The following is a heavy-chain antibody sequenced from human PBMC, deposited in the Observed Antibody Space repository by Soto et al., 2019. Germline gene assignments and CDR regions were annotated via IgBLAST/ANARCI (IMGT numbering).Heavy chain of an antibody. Sequence: PSETLSLTCTVSGGSISSSNYYWGWIRQPPGKGLEWIGSIYYSGSTSYNSSLKSRVTISGDTSKHQFSLRLSSVTAADTAVYYCASPTLGAFDIWGQGTMVTVSS. D-gene: IGHD3-16*01. CDR1: GGSISSSNYY. J-gene: IGHJ3*02. V-gene: IGHV4-39*01. CDR3: ASPTLGAFDI. CDR2: IYYSGST.